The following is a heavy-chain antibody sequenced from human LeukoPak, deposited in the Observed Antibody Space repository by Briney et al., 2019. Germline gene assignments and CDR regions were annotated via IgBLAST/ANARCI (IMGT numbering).Heavy chain of an antibody. Sequence: PGGSLLLSCAVSGFIVRTNFMSWVRQAPGKGLEWGSVIYTGGGTDHADAVKGRFTISRDNSKNTLSLQMNSLRADDTAIYYCTRSGYRHPYHFESWGQGTLVSVSS. CDR2: IYTGGGT. CDR1: GFIVRTNF. D-gene: IGHD3-22*01. CDR3: TRSGYRHPYHFES. V-gene: IGHV3-53*01. J-gene: IGHJ4*02.